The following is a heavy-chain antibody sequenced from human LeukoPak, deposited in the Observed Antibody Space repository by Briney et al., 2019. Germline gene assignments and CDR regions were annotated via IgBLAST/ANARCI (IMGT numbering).Heavy chain of an antibody. CDR2: ISWNSGSI. J-gene: IGHJ4*02. CDR1: GFTFSSYA. D-gene: IGHD3-3*01. Sequence: GGSLRLSCAASGFTFSSYAMSWVRQAPGKGLEWVSGISWNSGSIGYADSVKGRFTISRDNAKNSLYLQMNSLRAEDMALYYCAKGGGRGTIFGVVSVFDYWGQGTLVTVSS. CDR3: AKGGGRGTIFGVVSVFDY. V-gene: IGHV3-9*03.